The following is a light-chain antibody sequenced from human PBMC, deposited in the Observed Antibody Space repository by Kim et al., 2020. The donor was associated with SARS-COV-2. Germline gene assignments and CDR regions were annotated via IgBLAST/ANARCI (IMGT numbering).Light chain of an antibody. CDR3: QQYGNSPHT. CDR2: GAS. J-gene: IGKJ1*01. V-gene: IGKV3-20*01. CDR1: QSVSSSY. Sequence: APGERATLSRRASQSVSSSYLAWYQQKPGQAPRLLIYGASSRATGVPDRFSGSGSGTDFTLTITRLEPEDFAVYYCQQYGNSPHTFGQGTKVDIK.